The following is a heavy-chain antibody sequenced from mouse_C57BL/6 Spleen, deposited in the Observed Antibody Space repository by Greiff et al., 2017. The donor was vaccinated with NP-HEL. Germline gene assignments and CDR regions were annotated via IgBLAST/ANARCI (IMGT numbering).Heavy chain of an antibody. CDR2: IDPSDSYT. CDR1: GYTFTSYC. D-gene: IGHD2-1*01. V-gene: IGHV1-69*01. J-gene: IGHJ2*01. Sequence: VQLQQPGAELVMPGASVKLSCKASGYTFTSYCMHWVKQRPGQGLEWIGEIDPSDSYTNYNQKFKGKSTLTVDKSSSTAYMQLSSLTSEDSAVYYCARSHLLYYALDYWGQGTTLTVSS. CDR3: ARSHLLYYALDY.